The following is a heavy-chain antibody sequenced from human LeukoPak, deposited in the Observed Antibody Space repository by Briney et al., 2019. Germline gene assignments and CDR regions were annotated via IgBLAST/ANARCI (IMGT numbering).Heavy chain of an antibody. CDR2: INHSGST. D-gene: IGHD3-16*01. CDR1: GGSFSGYY. CDR3: ARGGRGGGSVYPSPDY. V-gene: IGHV4-34*01. J-gene: IGHJ4*02. Sequence: PSETLSLTCAVYGGSFSGYYWSWIRQPPGKGLEWIGEINHSGSTNYNPSLKSRVTISVDTSKNEFSLKLSSVTAAATAWDYCARGGRGGGSVYPSPDYWGQGTLVTVSS.